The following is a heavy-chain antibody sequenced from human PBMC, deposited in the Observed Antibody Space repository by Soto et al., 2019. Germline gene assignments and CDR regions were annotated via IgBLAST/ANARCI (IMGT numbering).Heavy chain of an antibody. CDR2: ISAYNGNT. D-gene: IGHD5-18*01. J-gene: IGHJ4*02. V-gene: IGHV1-18*04. CDR3: ARSRSDKAMVMPYYFDY. CDR1: GYTFTSYG. Sequence: ASVKVSCKASGYTFTSYGISWVRQAPGQGLEWMGWISAYNGNTNYAQKLQGRVTMTTDTSTSTAYMELRSLRSDDTAVYYCARSRSDKAMVMPYYFDYWGQGTLVTVSS.